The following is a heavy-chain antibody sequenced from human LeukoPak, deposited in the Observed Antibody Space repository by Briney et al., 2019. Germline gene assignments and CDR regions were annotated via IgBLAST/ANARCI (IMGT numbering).Heavy chain of an antibody. V-gene: IGHV4-4*07. CDR2: IYTSGST. CDR1: GGSISSYY. CDR3: ARAGGSYDYVWGSYDAYNWFDP. D-gene: IGHD3-16*01. J-gene: IGHJ5*02. Sequence: SETLSLTCTVSGGSISSYYWSWIRQPAGKGLEWIGRIYTSGSTNYNPSLKSRVTMSVDTSNNQFSLKLSSVTAADTAVYYCARAGGSYDYVWGSYDAYNWFDPWGQGTLVTVSS.